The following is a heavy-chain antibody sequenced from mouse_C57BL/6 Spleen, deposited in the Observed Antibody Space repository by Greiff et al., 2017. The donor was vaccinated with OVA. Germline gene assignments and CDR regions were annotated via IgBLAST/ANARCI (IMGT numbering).Heavy chain of an antibody. Sequence: DVHLVESGGGLVKPGGSLKLSCAASGFTFSDYGMHWVRQAPEKGLEWVAYISSGSSTIYYADTVKGRFTISRDNAKNTLFLQMTSLRSEDTAMYYCAKLGRGGYWGQGTTLTVAS. J-gene: IGHJ2*01. D-gene: IGHD4-1*01. V-gene: IGHV5-17*01. CDR3: AKLGRGGY. CDR2: ISSGSSTI. CDR1: GFTFSDYG.